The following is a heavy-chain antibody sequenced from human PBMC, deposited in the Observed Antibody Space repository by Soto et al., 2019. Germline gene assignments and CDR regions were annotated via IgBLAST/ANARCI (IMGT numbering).Heavy chain of an antibody. Sequence: ASVKVSCKASGYTFTSYGISWVRQAPGQGLEWMGWISAYNGNTNYAQKLQGRVTMTTDTSTSTAYMELRSLGSDDTAVYYCAFCCFGDFVYYFDYCRQQSLVPVSS. V-gene: IGHV1-18*01. CDR3: AFCCFGDFVYYFDY. D-gene: IGHD3-10*01. J-gene: IGHJ4*02. CDR2: ISAYNGNT. CDR1: GYTFTSYG.